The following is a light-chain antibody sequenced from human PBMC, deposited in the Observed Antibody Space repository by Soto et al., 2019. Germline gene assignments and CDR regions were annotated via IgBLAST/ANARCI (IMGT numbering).Light chain of an antibody. CDR1: SAHSSYA. CDR2: VNSDGSH. CDR3: QTWDTGIRV. J-gene: IGLJ2*01. V-gene: IGLV4-69*02. Sequence: QLVLTQSPSASASLGASVKLTCTLSSAHSSYAIAWHQQQPEKGPRYLMKVNSDGSHSKGDGIPDRFSGSSSGAERYLTISSLQSEDEADYYCQTWDTGIRVFGGGTKLTVL.